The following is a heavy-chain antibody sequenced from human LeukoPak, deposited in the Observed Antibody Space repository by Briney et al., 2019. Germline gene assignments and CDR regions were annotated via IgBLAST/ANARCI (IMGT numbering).Heavy chain of an antibody. V-gene: IGHV1-2*02. CDR1: GYTFTGYY. CDR3: ARDQRVAAAELYYYYGMDV. CDR2: INPNSGGT. Sequence: GASVKVSCKASGYTFTGYYIHWVRQAPGQGLEWMGWINPNSGGTNYAQKFRGRVTMTRDTSISTAYMELSRLRSDDTAVYYCARDQRVAAAELYYYYGMDVWGQGTTVTVSS. D-gene: IGHD6-13*01. J-gene: IGHJ6*02.